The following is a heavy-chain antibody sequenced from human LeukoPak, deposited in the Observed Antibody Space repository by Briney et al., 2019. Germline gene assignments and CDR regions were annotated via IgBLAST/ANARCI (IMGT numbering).Heavy chain of an antibody. CDR1: GYTFSRHG. CDR3: ARLWGGNGYSGGSLNL. D-gene: IGHD3-16*01. Sequence: LSGGPLRLSCAASGYTFSRHGIHWVRQAPGKGLEWVAVVWYDGRNRDYADSVKGRFTISKDNSNNMVFLQMDRLRAEDTAVYYCARLWGGNGYSGGSLNLWGQGTLVTVSS. CDR2: VWYDGRNR. V-gene: IGHV3-33*01. J-gene: IGHJ5*02.